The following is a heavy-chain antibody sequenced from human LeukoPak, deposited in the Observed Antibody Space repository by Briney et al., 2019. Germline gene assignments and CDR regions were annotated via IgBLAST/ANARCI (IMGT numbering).Heavy chain of an antibody. V-gene: IGHV3-30*18. CDR3: AKDRAIFGVVITYFDY. CDR2: ISYDGSNK. Sequence: QSGGSPRLSCAASGFPFSTYSMHWVRQAPGKGLEWVAVISYDGSNKYYADSVKGRFTISRDNSKNTLYLQMNSLRAEDTAVYYCAKDRAIFGVVITYFDYWGQGTLVTVSS. D-gene: IGHD3-3*01. J-gene: IGHJ4*02. CDR1: GFPFSTYS.